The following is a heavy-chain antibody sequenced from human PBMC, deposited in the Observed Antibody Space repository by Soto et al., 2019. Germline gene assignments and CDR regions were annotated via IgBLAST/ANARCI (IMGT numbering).Heavy chain of an antibody. CDR1: GFTFSRYG. Sequence: QVQLVESGGGVVQPGGSLRLSCAASGFTFSRYGMHWVRQAPGKGLEWVAVMSYDGNNKYYADSVKGRFTVSRDNSRNTQYLQMNSLKVEDTAVYFCAKGFLSGGYCASGVCSHFDYWGQGTPVTVSS. J-gene: IGHJ4*02. D-gene: IGHD2-8*01. CDR3: AKGFLSGGYCASGVCSHFDY. V-gene: IGHV3-30*18. CDR2: MSYDGNNK.